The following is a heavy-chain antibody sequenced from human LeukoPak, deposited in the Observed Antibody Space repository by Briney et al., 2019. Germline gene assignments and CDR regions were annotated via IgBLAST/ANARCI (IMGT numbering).Heavy chain of an antibody. CDR2: INAGNGNT. D-gene: IGHD2-15*01. CDR3: ALEGCSGGSCYSSWFDP. J-gene: IGHJ5*02. Sequence: ASVKVSCKASGYIFTSYAMHWVRQAPGQRLEWMGWINAGNGNTKYSQKFQGRVTITRDTSASTAYMELSSLRSEDTAVYYCALEGCSGGSCYSSWFDPWGQGTLVTVSS. V-gene: IGHV1-3*01. CDR1: GYIFTSYA.